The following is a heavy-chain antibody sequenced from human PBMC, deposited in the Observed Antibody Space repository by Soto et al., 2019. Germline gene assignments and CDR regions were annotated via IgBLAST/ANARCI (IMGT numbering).Heavy chain of an antibody. CDR3: AGEGPFGDHFYL. D-gene: IGHD3-10*01. CDR1: GYTFTSYA. Sequence: VQLVQSGAEVKKPGASVKVSCKASGYTFTSYAMHWVRQAPGQRLEWMGWINTGNGNTKYSQKFQDRVTITRDTSGRDAYKGVRRLRGGDTAVYLWAGEGPFGDHFYLRGQGTLVTVSS. CDR2: INTGNGNT. V-gene: IGHV1-3*04. J-gene: IGHJ4*02.